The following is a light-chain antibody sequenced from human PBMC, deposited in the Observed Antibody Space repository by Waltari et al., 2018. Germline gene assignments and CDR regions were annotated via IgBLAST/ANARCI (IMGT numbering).Light chain of an antibody. CDR2: DAS. CDR1: QSVTNSY. J-gene: IGKJ5*01. Sequence: EIVLTQSPGTLSLSPGARATLSCRASQSVTNSYLAWYRQKPGQALRLLIYDASRRATGIPDRFTGSGSGTDFALTISPLEPEDFAVYYCQQYGSLITFGQGTRLEI. V-gene: IGKV3-20*01. CDR3: QQYGSLIT.